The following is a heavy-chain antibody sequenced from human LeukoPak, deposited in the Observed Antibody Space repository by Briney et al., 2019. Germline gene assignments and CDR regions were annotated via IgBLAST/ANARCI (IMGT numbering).Heavy chain of an antibody. Sequence: PSETLSLTCAVYGGSFSGYYWSWIRQPPGKGLEWIGEINHSGSTNYNPSLKSRVTISVDTSKNQFSLKLSSVTAADTAVYYCARTAGSSGWPDAFDIWGQGTMVSVSS. CDR3: ARTAGSSGWPDAFDI. D-gene: IGHD6-19*01. V-gene: IGHV4-34*01. CDR2: INHSGST. CDR1: GGSFSGYY. J-gene: IGHJ3*02.